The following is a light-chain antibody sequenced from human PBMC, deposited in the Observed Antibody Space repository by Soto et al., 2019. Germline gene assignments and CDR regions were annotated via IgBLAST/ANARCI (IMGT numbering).Light chain of an antibody. Sequence: EVVMTQSPATRSVSPGERATLSCRASQSVRSNLAWYQQKPGQAPRLLIYDASSRATGIPDRFSGSGSGTDFTLTISRREPADFAVYYCQQYGSSPLTFGGGTKVDI. J-gene: IGKJ4*01. V-gene: IGKV3-20*01. CDR2: DAS. CDR3: QQYGSSPLT. CDR1: QSVRSN.